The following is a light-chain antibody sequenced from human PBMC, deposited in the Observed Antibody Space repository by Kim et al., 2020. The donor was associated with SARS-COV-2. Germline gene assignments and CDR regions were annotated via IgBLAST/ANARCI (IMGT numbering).Light chain of an antibody. V-gene: IGLV3-21*04. CDR2: YGS. Sequence: SYELTQPPSVSAAPGETARITCGGSVVGSENVHWYQQKAGQAPVLVIRYGSDRPSGIPDRFSGSKSGNTATLTISRVEVGDEADYYCHVWDRSSDQVLFGGGTQLTVL. CDR3: HVWDRSSDQVL. J-gene: IGLJ2*01. CDR1: VVGSEN.